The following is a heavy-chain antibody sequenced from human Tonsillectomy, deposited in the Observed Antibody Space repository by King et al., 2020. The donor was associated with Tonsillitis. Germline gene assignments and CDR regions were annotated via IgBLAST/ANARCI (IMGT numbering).Heavy chain of an antibody. Sequence: VQLVESGGGLVQPGGSLRLSCASSGFTFSSYAMSWVRQAPGKGLEWVSPISGSGGCTYYADSVKGRFTFSRDNSKNTLYLQINSLRAEDTAVYYCARSKRYFDWLLYPDAFDIWGQGTMVTVSS. J-gene: IGHJ3*02. V-gene: IGHV3-23*04. CDR2: ISGSGGCT. CDR3: ARSKRYFDWLLYPDAFDI. CDR1: GFTFSSYA. D-gene: IGHD3-9*01.